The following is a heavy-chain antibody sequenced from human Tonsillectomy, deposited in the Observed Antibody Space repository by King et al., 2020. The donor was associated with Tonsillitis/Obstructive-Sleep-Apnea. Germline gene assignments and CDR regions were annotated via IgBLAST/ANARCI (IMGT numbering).Heavy chain of an antibody. Sequence: QLVQSGAEVKKPGASVKVSCKASGYTFTTYPMHWVRQAPGQRLEWMGWINAGNGNTKYSQKFQGRVTITRNTSASTAYMELSSLRFEDTAVYSCARGAADLGPYCMDVWGKGTTVTVSS. J-gene: IGHJ6*03. CDR2: INAGNGNT. D-gene: IGHD3-3*01. CDR3: ARGAADLGPYCMDV. CDR1: GYTFTTYP. V-gene: IGHV1-3*01.